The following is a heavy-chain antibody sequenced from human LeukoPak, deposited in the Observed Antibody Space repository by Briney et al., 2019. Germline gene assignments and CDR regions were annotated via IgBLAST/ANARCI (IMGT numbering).Heavy chain of an antibody. V-gene: IGHV4-31*03. CDR2: IYDSGTT. CDR1: GGPNSSGVDY. J-gene: IGHJ4*02. Sequence: PAQTLALMCIVSGGPNSSGVDYWSWIRQHPGKGLEWIGYIYDSGTTYYNPSLKSRVSISVDTSKSQFSLKLSSVTAADTAVYYCARAGARRGFGYWDQGCLVTVSS. D-gene: IGHD3-10*01. CDR3: ARAGARRGFGY.